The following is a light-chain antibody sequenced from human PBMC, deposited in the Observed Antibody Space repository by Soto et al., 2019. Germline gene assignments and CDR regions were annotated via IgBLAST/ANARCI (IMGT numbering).Light chain of an antibody. CDR1: QSVSSN. CDR3: QQYNNWT. CDR2: GAS. J-gene: IGKJ1*01. V-gene: IGKV3D-15*01. Sequence: EIVMTQSPATLSVSPGARATISCRASQSVSSNLAWYQQKPGQAPRLLIYGASTRATGIPARFSGSGSGTEFTLTISSLQSEDFALYYCQQYNNWTFGQGTRWIS.